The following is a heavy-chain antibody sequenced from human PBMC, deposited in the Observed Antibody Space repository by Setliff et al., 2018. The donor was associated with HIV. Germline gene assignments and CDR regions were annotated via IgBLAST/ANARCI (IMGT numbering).Heavy chain of an antibody. CDR3: ASPASDSSTVNGADY. J-gene: IGHJ4*02. CDR2: IYYSGNT. Sequence: PSETLSLTCTVSGGSISSSSYYWGWIRQPPGRGLEWIGNIYYSGNTYYNPSLKSRVTISVDTSKNQFSLKLSSVTAADTAVYYCASPASDSSTVNGADYWGQGTLVTVSS. CDR1: GGSISSSSYY. V-gene: IGHV4-39*01. D-gene: IGHD6-13*01.